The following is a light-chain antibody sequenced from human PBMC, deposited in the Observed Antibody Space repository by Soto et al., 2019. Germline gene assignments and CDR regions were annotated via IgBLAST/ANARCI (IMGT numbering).Light chain of an antibody. CDR1: QTNSSW. J-gene: IGKJ1*01. CDR3: QQYETFSGT. V-gene: IGKV1-5*03. Sequence: DIKMTQSPSTLSGSVGDRVTITCRASQTNSSWLAWYQQKPGKAPKLLIYKASTLKSGVPSRFSGSGSGTKFTLTIASLQPDDFATYYCQQYETFSGTFGPGTKVDI. CDR2: KAS.